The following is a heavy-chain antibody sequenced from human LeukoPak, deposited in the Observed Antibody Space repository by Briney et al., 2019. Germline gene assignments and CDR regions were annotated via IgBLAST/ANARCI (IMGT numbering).Heavy chain of an antibody. V-gene: IGHV1-18*01. Sequence: ASVKVSCKASGYTFTSYEINWVRQATGQGLEWMGWMNPNNGNTNYAQKLQGRVTMTTDTSTSTAYMELRSLRSDDTAVYYCARDRYRMEPNLPPALPDYWGQGTLVTVSS. J-gene: IGHJ4*02. D-gene: IGHD5-12*01. CDR1: GYTFTSYE. CDR2: MNPNNGNT. CDR3: ARDRYRMEPNLPPALPDY.